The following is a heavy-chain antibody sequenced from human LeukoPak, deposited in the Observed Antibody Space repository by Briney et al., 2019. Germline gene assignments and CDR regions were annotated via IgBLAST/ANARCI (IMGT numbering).Heavy chain of an antibody. D-gene: IGHD3-10*01. V-gene: IGHV4-39*07. CDR2: IYYRGST. Sequence: PSETLSLTCTVSGGSITSNSYSWGWIRQPPGKGLEWIGSIYYRGSTYYNPSLKSRVTISVDTSANQFSLKLSSVTAADTAVYYCARAVGSGSFQTYYYYMDVWGKGTTVTISS. J-gene: IGHJ6*03. CDR3: ARAVGSGSFQTYYYYMDV. CDR1: GGSITSNSYS.